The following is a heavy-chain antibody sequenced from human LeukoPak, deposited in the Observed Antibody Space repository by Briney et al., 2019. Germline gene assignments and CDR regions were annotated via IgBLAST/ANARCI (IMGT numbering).Heavy chain of an antibody. V-gene: IGHV4-34*01. CDR3: ASGDCSSTSCYGGPFDY. CDR1: GGSFSGYY. J-gene: IGHJ4*02. Sequence: PSGTLSLTCAVYGGSFSGYYWSWIRQPPGKGLEWIGEINHSGSTNYNPSLKSRVTISVDTSKNQFSLKLSSVTAADTAVYYCASGDCSSTSCYGGPFDYWGQGTLVTVSS. CDR2: INHSGST. D-gene: IGHD2-2*01.